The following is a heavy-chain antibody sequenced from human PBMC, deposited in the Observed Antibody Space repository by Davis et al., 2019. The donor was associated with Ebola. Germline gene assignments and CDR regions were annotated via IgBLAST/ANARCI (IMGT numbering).Heavy chain of an antibody. Sequence: PGGSLRPSCSFSRFTFHEHAMHWVRQVPGQGLEWVSGFMWDGSMIGYADSVKGRFSTSRDSAGSSLYLQMDSLRTEDTAVYYCGKDITPGGLESWGQGSLVTVSS. CDR3: GKDITPGGLES. CDR1: RFTFHEHA. V-gene: IGHV3-9*01. J-gene: IGHJ4*02. D-gene: IGHD2-15*01. CDR2: FMWDGSMI.